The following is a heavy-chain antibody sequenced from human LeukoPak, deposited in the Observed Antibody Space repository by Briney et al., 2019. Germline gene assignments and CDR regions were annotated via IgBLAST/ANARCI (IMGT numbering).Heavy chain of an antibody. CDR1: GYTFTSYG. V-gene: IGHV1-18*01. Sequence: GASVNVSCRASGYTFTSYGISWVRQAPGQGLEWMGWISAYNGNTNYAHKLQGRVTMTTDTSTSTAYMELRSLRSDDTAVYFCARNIVGATSGLLDYWGQGTLVTVSS. CDR2: ISAYNGNT. J-gene: IGHJ4*02. CDR3: ARNIVGATSGLLDY. D-gene: IGHD1-26*01.